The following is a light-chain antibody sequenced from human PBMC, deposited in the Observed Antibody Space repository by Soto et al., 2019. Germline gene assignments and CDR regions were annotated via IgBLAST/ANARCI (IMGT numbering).Light chain of an antibody. Sequence: TCQASQDISNYLNWYQQKPGKAPKLLIYEASRLESAVPSRFSGSASGTEFTLTINSLQPDDFATYFCQQYSSYPETFGQGTKV. CDR3: QQYSSYPET. CDR1: QDISNY. CDR2: EAS. J-gene: IGKJ1*01. V-gene: IGKV1-5*03.